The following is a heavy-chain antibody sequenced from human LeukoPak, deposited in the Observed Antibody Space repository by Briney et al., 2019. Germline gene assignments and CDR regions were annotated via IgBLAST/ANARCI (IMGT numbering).Heavy chain of an antibody. J-gene: IGHJ4*02. CDR2: ISSSSSYI. Sequence: PGGSLRLSCAASGFTFSSYSMNWVRQPPGKGLDWVSSISSSSSYIYYADSVKGRFTISRDNAKNSLYLQMNSLRAEDTAVYYCAREEGLTTVTTWDYWGQGTLVTVSS. D-gene: IGHD4-17*01. CDR3: AREEGLTTVTTWDY. V-gene: IGHV3-21*01. CDR1: GFTFSSYS.